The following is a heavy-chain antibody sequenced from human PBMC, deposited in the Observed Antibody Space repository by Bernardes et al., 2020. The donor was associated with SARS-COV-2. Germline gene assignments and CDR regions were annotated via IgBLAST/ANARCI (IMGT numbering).Heavy chain of an antibody. CDR3: ARACNNCSSTDWLDP. Sequence: GGSLRPSCATSGFTFSAYTMNWVRQAPGKGLEWVSSISPAGDDIYYAVSFKGRFTISRDNVKTSLYLDMNSLRAEDTALYYCARACNNCSSTDWLDPWGQGTLVTVSS. V-gene: IGHV3-21*06. CDR2: ISPAGDDI. J-gene: IGHJ5*02. CDR1: GFTFSAYT. D-gene: IGHD2-2*01.